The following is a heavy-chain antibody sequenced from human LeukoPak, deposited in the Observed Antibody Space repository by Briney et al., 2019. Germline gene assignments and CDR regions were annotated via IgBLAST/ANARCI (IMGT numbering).Heavy chain of an antibody. CDR3: ARDFGGSYSDAFDI. Sequence: PSETLSLTCTVSGGSISSYYWSWLRQPPGKGLEWVGYIYYSGSTNYNPSLKSRVTISVDTSKNQFSLKLSSVTAADTAVYYCARDFGGSYSDAFDIWGQGTMVTVSS. J-gene: IGHJ3*02. D-gene: IGHD1-26*01. V-gene: IGHV4-59*01. CDR1: GGSISSYY. CDR2: IYYSGST.